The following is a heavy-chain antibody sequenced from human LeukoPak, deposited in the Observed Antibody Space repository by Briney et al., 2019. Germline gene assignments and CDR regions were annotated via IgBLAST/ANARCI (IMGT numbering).Heavy chain of an antibody. Sequence: SETLSLTCTVSGGSISSHYWSWIRQPPGKGLEWIGYIYYSGSTNYNPSLKSRVTISVDTSKNQFSLKLSSVTAADTAVYYCARFERLVRAFDSWGQGTMVTVSS. J-gene: IGHJ3*02. D-gene: IGHD6-13*01. CDR3: ARFERLVRAFDS. CDR2: IYYSGST. CDR1: GGSISSHY. V-gene: IGHV4-59*11.